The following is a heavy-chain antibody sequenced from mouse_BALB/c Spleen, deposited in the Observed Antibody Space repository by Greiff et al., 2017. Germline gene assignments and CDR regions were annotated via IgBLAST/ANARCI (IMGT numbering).Heavy chain of an antibody. V-gene: IGHV5-9-4*01. Sequence: EVQGVESGGGLVKPGGSLKLSCAASGFTFSSYAMSWVRQSPDKRLEWVAEISSGGSYTYYPDTVKGRITISRDNAKNTLYLEMSSLRSEDTAMYYCAREGNSVGFAYWGQGTLVTVSA. CDR2: ISSGGSYT. J-gene: IGHJ3*01. CDR3: AREGNSVGFAY. D-gene: IGHD2-1*01. CDR1: GFTFSSYA.